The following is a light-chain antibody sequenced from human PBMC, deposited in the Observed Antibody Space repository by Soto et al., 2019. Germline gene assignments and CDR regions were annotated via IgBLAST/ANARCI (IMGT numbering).Light chain of an antibody. J-gene: IGKJ1*01. CDR2: GAS. CDR3: QQYNNWPPWT. Sequence: EIVMTQSPATLSVSPGDRATLSCRASQSIRSNLAWYQQKPGQAPRLLIYGASTRATDIPARFGGSGSGTEFTLTISGLQSEDFAVYYCQQYNNWPPWTFGQGTKVEL. CDR1: QSIRSN. V-gene: IGKV3-15*01.